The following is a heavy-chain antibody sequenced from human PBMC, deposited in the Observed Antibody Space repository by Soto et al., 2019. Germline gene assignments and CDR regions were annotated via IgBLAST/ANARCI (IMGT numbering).Heavy chain of an antibody. CDR3: ASYPFITMVRGATFDY. V-gene: IGHV3-21*01. D-gene: IGHD3-10*01. CDR1: GFTFSSYS. J-gene: IGHJ4*02. CDR2: ISSSSSYI. Sequence: GGSLRLSCAASGFTFSSYSMNWVRQAPGKGLEWVSSISSSSSYIYYADSVKGRFTISRDNAKNSLYLQMNSLRAEDTAVYYCASYPFITMVRGATFDYWGQGTLVTVSS.